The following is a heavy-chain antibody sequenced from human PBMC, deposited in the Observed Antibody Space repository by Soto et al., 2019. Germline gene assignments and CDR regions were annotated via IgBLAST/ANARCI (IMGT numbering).Heavy chain of an antibody. J-gene: IGHJ6*02. D-gene: IGHD3-10*01. CDR3: ARTPITMVRGVMREYYYYYGMDV. Sequence: PSETLSLTCTVSGGSISGYYWSWIRQPPGKGLEWIGYMYNTGSTVYNPSFKSRVTISVDTSKSQLSLKLSSVTAADTAVYYCARTPITMVRGVMREYYYYYGMDVWGQGTTVTVSS. V-gene: IGHV4-59*01. CDR1: GGSISGYY. CDR2: MYNTGST.